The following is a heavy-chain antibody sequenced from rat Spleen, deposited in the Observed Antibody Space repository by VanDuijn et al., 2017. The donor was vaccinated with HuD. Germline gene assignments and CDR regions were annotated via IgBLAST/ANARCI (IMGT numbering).Heavy chain of an antibody. J-gene: IGHJ2*01. Sequence: EVQLVESGGGLVQPGRSLKLSCAASGRTFSDYYMAWVRQAPTKGLEWVAYISTGGTSTYYRDSVKGRFTISRDSAKSTLYLQMDSLRSEDTATYYCARSVFDYWGQGVVVTVSS. V-gene: IGHV5-27*01. CDR3: ARSVFDY. CDR1: GRTFSDYY. CDR2: ISTGGTST.